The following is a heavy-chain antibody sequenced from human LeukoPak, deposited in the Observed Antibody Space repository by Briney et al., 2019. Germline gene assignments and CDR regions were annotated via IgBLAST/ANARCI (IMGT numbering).Heavy chain of an antibody. D-gene: IGHD4-17*01. J-gene: IGHJ4*02. CDR1: GFTFRGYS. CDR3: ARGPTTGGSDY. Sequence: GGSLGLSCAASGFTFRGYSMNWVRQPPGRGLGWVSYISSSGSTIYYADSVKGRFTISRDNAKNSLYLQMNSLRAEDTAVYYCARGPTTGGSDYWGQGTLVTVSS. V-gene: IGHV3-48*04. CDR2: ISSSGSTI.